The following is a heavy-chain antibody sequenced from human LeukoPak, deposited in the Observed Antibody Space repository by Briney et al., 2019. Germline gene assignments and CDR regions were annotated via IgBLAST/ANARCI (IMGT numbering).Heavy chain of an antibody. D-gene: IGHD1-26*01. J-gene: IGHJ4*02. CDR2: IYYSGST. Sequence: PSETLSLTCTVSGGSISSSSYYWGWIRQPPGKGLEWIRSIYYSGSTYYNPSLKSRVTISVDTSKNQFSLKLSSVTAADTAVYYCARHKWELLTFSDYWGQGTLVTVSS. V-gene: IGHV4-39*01. CDR1: GGSISSSSYY. CDR3: ARHKWELLTFSDY.